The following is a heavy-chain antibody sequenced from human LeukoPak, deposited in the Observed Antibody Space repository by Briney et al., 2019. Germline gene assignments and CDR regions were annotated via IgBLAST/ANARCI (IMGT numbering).Heavy chain of an antibody. CDR1: GGSISSYY. CDR2: IYYSGST. J-gene: IGHJ4*02. Sequence: SETLSLTCTVSGGSISSYYWSWIRQPPGKGLEWIGYIYYSGSTNYNPSLKSRVTISIDTSKNQFSLKLTSVTAADTAVYYCARDRGRESDYWGQGTLVTVSS. CDR3: ARDRGRESDY. D-gene: IGHD3-10*01. V-gene: IGHV4-59*12.